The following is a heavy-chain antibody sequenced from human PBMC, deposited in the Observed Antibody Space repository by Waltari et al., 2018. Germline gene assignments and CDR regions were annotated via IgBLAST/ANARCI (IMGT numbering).Heavy chain of an antibody. V-gene: IGHV1-2*02. CDR3: ARASEQGIYYYYGMDV. CDR2: INPIGGGT. J-gene: IGHJ6*02. D-gene: IGHD3-10*02. Sequence: QVQLVQSGAEVKKPGASVKVYCKASGYTFTGYYMHWVRQAAGQGLAWMGCINPIGGGTNYAQKFQCRVTMTRYTSISTAYMGLSRLRSDDTAVYYCARASEQGIYYYYGMDVWGQGTTVTVSS. CDR1: GYTFTGYY.